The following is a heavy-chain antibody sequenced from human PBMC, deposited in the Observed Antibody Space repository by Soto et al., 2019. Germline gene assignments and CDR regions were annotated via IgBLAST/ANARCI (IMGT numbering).Heavy chain of an antibody. CDR3: AHRPSASGPGVRYCKQ. J-gene: IGHJ1*01. CDR2: IYWDDDE. V-gene: IGHV2-5*02. CDR1: GFSLSTNGEG. D-gene: IGHD6-19*01. Sequence: SGPTLVNPTQTLTLTCTFSGFSLSTNGEGVAWIRQPPGKALEWLALIYWDDDERYSPSLESKLTITRDTSKNQVVLTMTNMDPVDTATYYCAHRPSASGPGVRYCKQWGQGALVTVSS.